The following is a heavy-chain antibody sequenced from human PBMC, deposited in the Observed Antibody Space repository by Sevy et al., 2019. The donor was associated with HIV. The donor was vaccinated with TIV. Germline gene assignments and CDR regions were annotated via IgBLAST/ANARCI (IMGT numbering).Heavy chain of an antibody. Sequence: GGSLRLSCVASGFTFSAYGIHWVRQAPGKGLEWVAVIWHDGSKTYYADSVKGRFTISRDNSRNTLYLQINSLRVEDTVVYYCATGVGANHFAYWGQGTLVTVSS. CDR1: GFTFSAYG. J-gene: IGHJ4*02. CDR3: ATGVGANHFAY. V-gene: IGHV3-33*01. D-gene: IGHD1-26*01. CDR2: IWHDGSKT.